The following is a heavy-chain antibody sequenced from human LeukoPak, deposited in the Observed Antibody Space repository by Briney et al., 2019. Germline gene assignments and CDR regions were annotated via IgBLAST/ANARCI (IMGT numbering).Heavy chain of an antibody. CDR3: ATKKYSGSFYAF. D-gene: IGHD1-26*01. CDR2: IKPNSGDT. J-gene: IGHJ4*02. V-gene: IGHV1-2*02. Sequence: ASVKVSCKASGNSSTDYYIYWVRQAPGQGLEWMGWIKPNSGDTNYVQKFEGRVTMTRETSISTAYMELSSLRSDDTAVYYCATKKYSGSFYAFWGQGTLVTVSS. CDR1: GNSSTDYY.